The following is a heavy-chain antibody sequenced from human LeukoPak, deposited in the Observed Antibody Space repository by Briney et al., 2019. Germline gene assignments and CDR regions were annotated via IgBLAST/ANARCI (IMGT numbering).Heavy chain of an antibody. CDR1: GGSTSSGGYY. J-gene: IGHJ4*02. Sequence: SQTLSLTCTVSGGSTSSGGYYWSWIRQHPGKGLEWIGYIYYSGSTYYNPSLKSRVTISVDTSKNQFSLKLSSVTAADTAVYYCARGSITMVRGVILNWGQGTLVTVSS. D-gene: IGHD3-10*01. CDR3: ARGSITMVRGVILN. CDR2: IYYSGST. V-gene: IGHV4-31*03.